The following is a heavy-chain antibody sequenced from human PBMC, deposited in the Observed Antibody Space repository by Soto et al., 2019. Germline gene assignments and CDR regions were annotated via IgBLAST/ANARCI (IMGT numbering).Heavy chain of an antibody. D-gene: IGHD2-15*01. Sequence: ASVKVSCKASGYTFTGYYMHWVRQAPGQGLEWMGWINPNSGGTNYAQKFQGRVTMTRDTSISTAYMELSRLRSDDTAVYYCARVGIPYCSGGSCYVGWFDPWGQGTLVTVSS. V-gene: IGHV1-2*02. CDR1: GYTFTGYY. CDR3: ARVGIPYCSGGSCYVGWFDP. J-gene: IGHJ5*02. CDR2: INPNSGGT.